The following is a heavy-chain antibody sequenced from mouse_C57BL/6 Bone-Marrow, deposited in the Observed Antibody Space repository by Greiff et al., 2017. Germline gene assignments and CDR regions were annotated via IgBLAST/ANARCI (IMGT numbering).Heavy chain of an antibody. V-gene: IGHV1-9*01. Sequence: QVQLQQSGAELMKPGASVKLSCKATGYTFTGYWIEWVKQRPGHGLEWIGEILPGSGSTNYNEKFKGKATFTADTSSNTAYMQLSSLTTEDSAIYYGASFITSVVAPFAYWGQGTLVTVSA. J-gene: IGHJ3*01. CDR2: ILPGSGST. D-gene: IGHD1-1*01. CDR1: GYTFTGYW. CDR3: ASFITSVVAPFAY.